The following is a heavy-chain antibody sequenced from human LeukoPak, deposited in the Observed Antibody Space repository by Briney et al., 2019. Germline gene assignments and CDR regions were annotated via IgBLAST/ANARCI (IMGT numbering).Heavy chain of an antibody. CDR1: GYTFTIYY. J-gene: IGHJ6*03. Sequence: ASVTVSFTASGYTFTIYYMHWVRQAPGQGLEWMGIINPSGGSTSYAQKFQGRVTMTRDMSTSTVYMELSSLRSEDTAVYYCARGVAPRYYYGSGSYRGYYMDVWGKGTTVTVSS. CDR3: ARGVAPRYYYGSGSYRGYYMDV. V-gene: IGHV1-46*01. CDR2: INPSGGST. D-gene: IGHD3-10*01.